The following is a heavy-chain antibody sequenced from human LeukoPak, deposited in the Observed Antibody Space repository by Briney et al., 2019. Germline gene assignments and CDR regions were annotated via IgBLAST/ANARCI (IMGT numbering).Heavy chain of an antibody. Sequence: SETLSLTCTVSGASISGSSYYWGWIRQPPGKGLEWIGSMYYSGSTSYNPSLQSRVSISVDTSKNQFSLKLSSVTAVDTAVYYCARGAVGATVDYYYYYMDVWGKGTTVTVSS. CDR2: MYYSGST. V-gene: IGHV4-39*07. D-gene: IGHD1-26*01. CDR1: GASISGSSYY. CDR3: ARGAVGATVDYYYYYMDV. J-gene: IGHJ6*03.